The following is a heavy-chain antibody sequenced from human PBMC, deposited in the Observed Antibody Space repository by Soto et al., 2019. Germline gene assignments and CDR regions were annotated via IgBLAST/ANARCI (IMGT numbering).Heavy chain of an antibody. CDR2: INPYNGNT. D-gene: IGHD3-16*01. J-gene: IGHJ4*02. CDR1: GYTFTSYG. CDR3: ASDWFGIDY. V-gene: IGHV1-18*01. Sequence: QVQLVQSGAEVKKPGASVKVSCKASGYTFTSYGISWVRQAPGQGLEWMGWINPYNGNTNYAQKLQGRVTITTDTSTNTAYMELSSLRSDDTAVYDCASDWFGIDYWGQGTLVTVSS.